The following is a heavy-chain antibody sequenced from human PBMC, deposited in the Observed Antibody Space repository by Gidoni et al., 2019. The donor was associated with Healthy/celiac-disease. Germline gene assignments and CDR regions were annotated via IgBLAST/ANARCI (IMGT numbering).Heavy chain of an antibody. J-gene: IGHJ4*02. CDR2: INQDGSEK. D-gene: IGHD2-15*01. V-gene: IGHV3-7*03. CDR1: GFTSSSYW. Sequence: EVQLVESGRGLVQSGGSLRRSWAASGFTSSSYWMSWGRQAPGKGLEWIANINQDGSEKYYVDPEKGRFTFSGDNAKNLLYLQMTSLRAEDTAVYYCARVLGVVAATYFDYWGQGTLVTVSS. CDR3: ARVLGVVAATYFDY.